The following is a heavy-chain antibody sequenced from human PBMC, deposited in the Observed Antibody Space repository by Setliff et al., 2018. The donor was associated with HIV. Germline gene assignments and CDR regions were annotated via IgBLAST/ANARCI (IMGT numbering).Heavy chain of an antibody. Sequence: PGGSLRLSCAASGFTFSSNGMHWVRQAPGKGLEWEAVIWYDGSNKYYADSVKGRFTITRDNSKNTLYLQMNSLRAEDTAVYYCTRDYRNLGFDLWGRGSLVTVSS. CDR3: TRDYRNLGFDL. CDR2: IWYDGSNK. CDR1: GFTFSSNG. D-gene: IGHD4-4*01. J-gene: IGHJ2*01. V-gene: IGHV3-33*01.